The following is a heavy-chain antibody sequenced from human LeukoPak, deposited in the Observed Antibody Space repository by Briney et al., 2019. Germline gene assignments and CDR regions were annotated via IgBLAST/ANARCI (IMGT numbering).Heavy chain of an antibody. Sequence: SETLSLTCTVSGGSISSGGYYWSWIRQHPGKGLEWIGHIYYTGSTHYNPSLKGRVTMSVDTSENQFSLKLGSVTAADTAMYYCARGSGLNWGQGTLVTVSS. CDR2: IYYTGST. V-gene: IGHV4-31*03. J-gene: IGHJ4*02. CDR1: GGSISSGGYY. CDR3: ARGSGLN.